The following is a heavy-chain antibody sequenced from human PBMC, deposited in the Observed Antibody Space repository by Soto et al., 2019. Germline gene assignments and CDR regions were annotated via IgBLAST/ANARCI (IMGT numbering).Heavy chain of an antibody. J-gene: IGHJ5*02. CDR1: GFTFSSYW. CDR2: IKQDGSEK. Sequence: GSLRLSCAASGFTFSSYWMSWVRQAPGKGLEWVANIKQDGSEKYYVDSVKGRFTISRDNAKNSLYLQMNSLRAEDTAVYYCARGRGPPWNWFGPWGQGTLVTVSS. V-gene: IGHV3-7*01. CDR3: ARGRGPPWNWFGP. D-gene: IGHD5-12*01.